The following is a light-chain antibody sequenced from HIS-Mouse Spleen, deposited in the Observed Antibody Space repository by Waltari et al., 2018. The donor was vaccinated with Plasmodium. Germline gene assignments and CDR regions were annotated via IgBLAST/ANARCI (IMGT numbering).Light chain of an antibody. CDR2: GAS. V-gene: IGKV3-20*01. CDR1: QSVSSSY. CDR3: QQYVSSPLT. J-gene: IGKJ4*01. Sequence: EIVLTQSPGTLSLSPGERSTLPCRASQSVSSSYLAWYQQKPGQAPRPLIYGASSRATGIPDRFSGSGSGTDFTLTISRLEPEDFAVYYCQQYVSSPLTFGGGTKVEIK.